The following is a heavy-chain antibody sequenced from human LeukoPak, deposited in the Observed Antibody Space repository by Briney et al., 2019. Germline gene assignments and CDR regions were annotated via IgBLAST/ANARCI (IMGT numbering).Heavy chain of an antibody. CDR3: AATSGWNDSYFDY. Sequence: GRSLRLSCAVSAFIFEDYTLHWVRHVPGRGLEWVAGVSWNRDYINYGDSVKGRFTATRDDAKKSFHLQMDSLRIEDTAVYYCAATSGWNDSYFDYWGQGTLVTVSA. CDR2: VSWNRDYI. J-gene: IGHJ4*02. CDR1: AFIFEDYT. D-gene: IGHD6-19*01. V-gene: IGHV3-9*01.